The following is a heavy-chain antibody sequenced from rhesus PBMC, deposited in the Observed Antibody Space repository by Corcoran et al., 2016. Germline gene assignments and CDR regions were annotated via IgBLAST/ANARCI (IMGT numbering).Heavy chain of an antibody. V-gene: IGHV4-169*02. D-gene: IGHD5-30*01. Sequence: QLQLQESGPGLVKPSETLSVTCAVSGGSISSSYWSWIRQAPGKGLEWIGYIYVSGSTTNYNPSLKSRVTLSVGTSKNQLSLKLSSVTTADTAVYYCARDLDTAGTVFDYWGQGVLVTVSS. CDR1: GGSISSSY. CDR3: ARDLDTAGTVFDY. J-gene: IGHJ4*01. CDR2: IYVSGSTT.